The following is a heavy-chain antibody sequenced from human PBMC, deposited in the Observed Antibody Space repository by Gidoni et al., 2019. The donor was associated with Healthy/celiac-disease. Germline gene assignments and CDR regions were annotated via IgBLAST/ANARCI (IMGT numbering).Heavy chain of an antibody. CDR1: GFTFDAYA. CDR3: AKDISGFSSSRVDYYYYYGMDV. Sequence: EVQLVESGGGLLQPGRSMRLSCAPSGFTFDAYAMHWVRQAPGKGLGWVSGISWNSGSIGYADSVKGRFTISRDNAKNSLYLQMNSLRAEDTALYYCAKDISGFSSSRVDYYYYYGMDVWGQGTTVTVSS. CDR2: ISWNSGSI. D-gene: IGHD6-13*01. V-gene: IGHV3-9*01. J-gene: IGHJ6*02.